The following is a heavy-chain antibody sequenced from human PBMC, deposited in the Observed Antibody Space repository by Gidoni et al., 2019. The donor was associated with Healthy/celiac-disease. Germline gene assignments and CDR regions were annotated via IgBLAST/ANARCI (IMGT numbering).Heavy chain of an antibody. CDR2: IYYSGST. CDR1: GGSISSYY. V-gene: IGHV4-59*01. CDR3: ARGSGSYYIFDY. J-gene: IGHJ4*02. Sequence: QVQLQESGPGLVKPSETLSLTCPVSGGSISSYYWSWIRQPPGKGLEWIGYIYYSGSTNYNPSLKSRVTISVETSKNQFSLKLSSVTAADTAVYYCARGSGSYYIFDYWGQGTLVTVSS. D-gene: IGHD1-26*01.